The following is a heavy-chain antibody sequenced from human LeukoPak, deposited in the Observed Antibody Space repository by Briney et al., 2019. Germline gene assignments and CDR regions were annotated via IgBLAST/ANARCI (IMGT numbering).Heavy chain of an antibody. CDR2: ISGSSGST. J-gene: IGHJ4*02. Sequence: PGGSLRLSCAASGFTFSSYAMSWVRQAPGKGLEWVSAISGSSGSTYYADSVQGRFTISRDNSKNTLYLQMNSLRAEDTAVYYCAKDFDYRTKGPFDYWGLGTLVTVSS. V-gene: IGHV3-23*01. CDR3: AKDFDYRTKGPFDY. CDR1: GFTFSSYA. D-gene: IGHD4-11*01.